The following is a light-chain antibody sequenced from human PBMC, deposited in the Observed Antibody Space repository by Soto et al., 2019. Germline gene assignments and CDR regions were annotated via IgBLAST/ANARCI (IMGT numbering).Light chain of an antibody. V-gene: IGLV2-14*01. J-gene: IGLJ1*01. CDR1: SSDVGGYNY. CDR3: SAYTSSSTPDV. CDR2: EVS. Sequence: QSALTQPASVSGSPGQSITISCTGTSSDVGGYNYVSWYHHHPGKAPKLMIYEVSNRPSGVSNRFSGSKSGKTASLTISGLQAEDETDYYCSAYTSSSTPDVFGTGTKVTVL.